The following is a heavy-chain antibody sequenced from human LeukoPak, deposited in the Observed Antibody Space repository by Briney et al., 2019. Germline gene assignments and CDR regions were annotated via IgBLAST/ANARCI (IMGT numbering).Heavy chain of an antibody. V-gene: IGHV4-34*01. CDR3: ARGRQDVTMIVVVMTAVSYYLDV. J-gene: IGHJ6*03. CDR2: MNPSGST. CDR1: GGSFSGYY. Sequence: PSETLSPTCAVDGGSFSGYYWTWIRQTPGKGLEWIGEMNPSGSTNYNPSLKSRVTISVDTPKNQFSLKLSSVTAADTAVYYCARGRQDVTMIVVVMTAVSYYLDVWGKGTTVTVS. D-gene: IGHD3-22*01.